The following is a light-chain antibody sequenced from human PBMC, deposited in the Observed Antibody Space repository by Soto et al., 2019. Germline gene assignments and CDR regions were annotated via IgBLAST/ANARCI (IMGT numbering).Light chain of an antibody. J-gene: IGKJ4*01. Sequence: EIVLTQSPGTLSLSPGERATLSCRASQSVSSSYLAWYQQKPGQAPRLLIYGAASRATGIPDRFSGSGSGTDFTLTISRLEPEDFAVYYCHQYGSSPSLTCGGGTKVEIK. CDR3: HQYGSSPSLT. V-gene: IGKV3-20*01. CDR2: GAA. CDR1: QSVSSSY.